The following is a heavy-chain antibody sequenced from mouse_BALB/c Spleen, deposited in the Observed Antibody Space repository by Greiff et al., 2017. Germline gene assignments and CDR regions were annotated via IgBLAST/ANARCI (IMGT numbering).Heavy chain of an antibody. CDR1: GYTFTSYW. J-gene: IGHJ3*01. CDR3: ARENIYDYDGAWFAY. Sequence: VQLQQPGAELVKPGASVKLSCKASGYTFTSYWMHWVKQRPGQGLEWIGEINPSNGRTNYNEKFKSKATLTVDKSSSTAYMQLSSLTSEDSAVYYCARENIYDYDGAWFAYWGQGTLVTVSA. CDR2: INPSNGRT. V-gene: IGHV1S81*02. D-gene: IGHD2-4*01.